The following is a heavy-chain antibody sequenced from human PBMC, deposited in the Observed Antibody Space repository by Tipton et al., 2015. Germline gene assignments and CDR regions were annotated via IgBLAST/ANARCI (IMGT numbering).Heavy chain of an antibody. CDR1: GGSVTSGTSY. D-gene: IGHD1-26*01. Sequence: LRLSCTVSGGSVTSGTSYWSWIRQPPGKGLEWIGYIYYSGSTNYNPSLESRVTISLDTAKNQFSLKMRSVTSADTAVYYCARDRDVGATNYFDPWGQGTLVTVSS. V-gene: IGHV4-61*01. CDR2: IYYSGST. J-gene: IGHJ5*02. CDR3: ARDRDVGATNYFDP.